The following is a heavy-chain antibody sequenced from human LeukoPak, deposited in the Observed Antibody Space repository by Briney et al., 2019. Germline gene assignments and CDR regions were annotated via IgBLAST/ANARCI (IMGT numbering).Heavy chain of an antibody. CDR3: ARAHYYDSTGYYYVAY. Sequence: ASVTVSFRASGYTFTSYYMHWVRQAPGQGLEWMGMINPNGGSTSYAQKFQGRVTMTRDTSTSAIYMELSSLRSEDTAVYYCARAHYYDSTGYYYVAYWGQGTLVTVSS. V-gene: IGHV1-46*01. CDR1: GYTFTSYY. D-gene: IGHD3-22*01. J-gene: IGHJ4*02. CDR2: INPNGGST.